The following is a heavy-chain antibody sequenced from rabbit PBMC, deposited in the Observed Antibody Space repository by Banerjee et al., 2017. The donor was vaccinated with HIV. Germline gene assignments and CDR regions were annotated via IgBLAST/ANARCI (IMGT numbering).Heavy chain of an antibody. V-gene: IGHV1S40*01. CDR3: ASNRDTINIYYHGMDL. J-gene: IGHJ6*01. CDR1: GIDVSTTRY. D-gene: IGHD1-1*01. CDR2: INIDSNST. Sequence: QSLEESGGDLVKPGASLTLTCTASGIDVSTTRYMCWVRQAPGKGLEWITCINIDSNSTWYASWAKGRFTISKASSTTVTLQMTSLTAADTATYFCASNRDTINIYYHGMDLWGPGTLVTVS.